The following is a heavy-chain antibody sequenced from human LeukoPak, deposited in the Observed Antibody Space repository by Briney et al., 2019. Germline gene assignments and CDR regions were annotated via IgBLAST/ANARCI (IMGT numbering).Heavy chain of an antibody. CDR3: ARDPTYYDILTGLAVDYYGMDV. J-gene: IGHJ6*02. CDR2: NSSSSSYI. V-gene: IGHV3-21*01. Sequence: GGSLRLSCAASGFTFSSYSMNWVRQAPGKGLEWVSSNSSSSSYIYYADSVKGRFTISRDNAKNSLYLQMNSLRAEDTAVYYCARDPTYYDILTGLAVDYYGMDVWGQGTTVTVSS. CDR1: GFTFSSYS. D-gene: IGHD3-9*01.